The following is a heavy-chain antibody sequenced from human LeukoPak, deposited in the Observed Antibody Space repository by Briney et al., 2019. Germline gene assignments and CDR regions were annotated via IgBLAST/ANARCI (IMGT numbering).Heavy chain of an antibody. CDR3: ARVAAATTNPRFDF. V-gene: IGHV4-31*03. CDR1: GGSISSGAYY. D-gene: IGHD1-1*01. Sequence: SETLSLTCTVSGGSISSGAYYWSWVRQLPEKGLDWIGYIGYTGDTYYNPSLRSRATISIDTSKTQFSLRLSSLTAADTAVYYCARVAAATTNPRFDFWGQGTLVTVSS. J-gene: IGHJ4*02. CDR2: IGYTGDT.